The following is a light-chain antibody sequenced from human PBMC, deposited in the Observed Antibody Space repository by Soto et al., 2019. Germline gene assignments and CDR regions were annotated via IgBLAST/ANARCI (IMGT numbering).Light chain of an antibody. CDR1: QGIHKY. CDR2: GAS. J-gene: IGKJ5*01. V-gene: IGKV1-17*03. Sequence: DIQMTQSPSAMSAFVGDRVTITCRASQGIHKYLAWFQQKPGKVPKRLIYGASNLQSGVPSRFSGSGSGTEFTLTISSLQPEDFATYYCLQHNFYPPTVGQGTRLE. CDR3: LQHNFYPPT.